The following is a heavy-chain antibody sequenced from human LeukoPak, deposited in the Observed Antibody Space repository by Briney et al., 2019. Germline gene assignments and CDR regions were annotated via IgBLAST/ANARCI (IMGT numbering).Heavy chain of an antibody. D-gene: IGHD1-14*01. CDR3: VVFVEPPDSDDFDV. CDR1: GFTFGNSW. V-gene: IGHV3-74*01. CDR2: INADGSTA. J-gene: IGHJ3*01. Sequence: GRSLRLSCAASGFTFGNSWVHWVRQAPGGGLVWVSLINADGSTATYADSVKCRFTIFRDNARNSLSMQMNSPTIEGTAVYYCVVFVEPPDSDDFDVWGQGTMITVSS.